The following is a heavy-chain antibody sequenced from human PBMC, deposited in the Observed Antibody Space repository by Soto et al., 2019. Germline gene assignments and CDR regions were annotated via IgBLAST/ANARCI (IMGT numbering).Heavy chain of an antibody. V-gene: IGHV3-23*01. J-gene: IGHJ4*02. CDR1: GFTFSSYV. D-gene: IGHD6-13*01. Sequence: EVQLLESGGGLVQPGGSLRVSCAASGFTFSSYVMSWVRQAPGKGLEWVSAITGSGGDTYHADSVMGRFTISRDNTKNTLYLQMNSLRAEDTAVYYCAKGSADTRPYFFDYWGQGTLITVSS. CDR3: AKGSADTRPYFFDY. CDR2: ITGSGGDT.